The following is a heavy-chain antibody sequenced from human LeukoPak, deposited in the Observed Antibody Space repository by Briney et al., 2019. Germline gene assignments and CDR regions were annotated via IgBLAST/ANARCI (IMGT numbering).Heavy chain of an antibody. CDR1: GGSFSGYY. V-gene: IGHV4-34*01. Sequence: SETLSLTCAVYGGSFSGYYWSWIRQPPGKGLEWIGEINHSGSTNYNPSLKSRVTISVDTSKNQFSLKLSSVTAADTAVYYCARDQGADFWSGYSPSYNWFDPWGQGTLVTVSS. CDR3: ARDQGADFWSGYSPSYNWFDP. J-gene: IGHJ5*02. CDR2: INHSGST. D-gene: IGHD3-3*01.